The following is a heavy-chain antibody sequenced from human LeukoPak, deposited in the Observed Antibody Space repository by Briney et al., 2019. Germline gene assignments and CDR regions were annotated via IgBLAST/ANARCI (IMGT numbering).Heavy chain of an antibody. D-gene: IGHD3-10*01. CDR2: IYYSGSS. CDR3: ARDGGSGIDKAFDI. CDR1: DGSITSRSYY. Sequence: SETLSLTCTVSDGSITSRSYYWGWIRQPPGNGLEWFGSIYYSGSSYYNPSLKSRVTISVDTSKNQFSLKLRSVTAADTAVYYCARDGGSGIDKAFDIWGQGTMVTVSS. V-gene: IGHV4-39*02. J-gene: IGHJ3*02.